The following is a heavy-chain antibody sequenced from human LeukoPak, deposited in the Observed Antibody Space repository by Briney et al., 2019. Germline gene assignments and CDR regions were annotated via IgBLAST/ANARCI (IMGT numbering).Heavy chain of an antibody. V-gene: IGHV4-59*08. J-gene: IGHJ6*02. D-gene: IGHD2-2*01. CDR2: VYYNGNT. CDR1: GGSISNYY. CDR3: ARVMELVPTARGYYGMDV. Sequence: SETLSLTCTVSGGSISNYYWSWIRQPPGKGLEWIGYVYYNGNTNYNPSLKSRVTISVDTSKNQFSLKLSSVTAADTAVFYCARVMELVPTARGYYGMDVWGQGTTVTVSS.